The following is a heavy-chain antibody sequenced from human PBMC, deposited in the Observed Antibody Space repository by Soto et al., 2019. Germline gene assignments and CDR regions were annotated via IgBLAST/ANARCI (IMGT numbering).Heavy chain of an antibody. CDR3: ARGHDYGDYRHGDDWFDP. D-gene: IGHD4-17*01. Sequence: SETLSLTCTVSGGSISSSSYYWGWIRQPPGKGLEWIGSIYYSGSTYYNPSLKSRVTISVDTSKNQFSLKLSSVTAADTAVYYCARGHDYGDYRHGDDWFDPWGQGTLVTVSS. CDR2: IYYSGST. J-gene: IGHJ5*02. V-gene: IGHV4-39*01. CDR1: GGSISSSSYY.